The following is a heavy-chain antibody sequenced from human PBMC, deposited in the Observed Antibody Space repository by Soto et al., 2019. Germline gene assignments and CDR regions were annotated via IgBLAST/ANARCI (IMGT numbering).Heavy chain of an antibody. J-gene: IGHJ6*02. D-gene: IGHD2-2*01. CDR1: GGTFSSYA. Sequence: QVQLVQSGAEVKKPGSSVKVSCTASGGTFSSYAISWVRQAPGQGLEWMGGIIPIFGTANYAQKFQGRVTITADESTSTAYMELSSLRSEDTAVYYCARDSSPYCSSTSCWYYYGMDVWGQGTTVTVSS. CDR3: ARDSSPYCSSTSCWYYYGMDV. CDR2: IIPIFGTA. V-gene: IGHV1-69*01.